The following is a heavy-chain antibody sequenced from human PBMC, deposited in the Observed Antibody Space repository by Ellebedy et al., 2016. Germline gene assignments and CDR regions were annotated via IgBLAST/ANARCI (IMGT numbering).Heavy chain of an antibody. Sequence: GESLKISXAASGFTFSDYYMSWIRQAPGKGLEWVSYISSSSSYTNYADSVKGRFTISRDNAKNSLYLQMNSLRAEDTAVYYCARQRSAMVPNFDYWGQGTLVTVSS. V-gene: IGHV3-11*03. CDR1: GFTFSDYY. CDR2: ISSSSSYT. CDR3: ARQRSAMVPNFDY. D-gene: IGHD5-18*01. J-gene: IGHJ4*02.